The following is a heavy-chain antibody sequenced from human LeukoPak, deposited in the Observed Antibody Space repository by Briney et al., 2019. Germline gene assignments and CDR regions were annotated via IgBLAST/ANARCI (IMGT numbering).Heavy chain of an antibody. CDR2: IYYSGST. CDR1: GGSISSSSYY. CDR3: ARDFTGLQDY. J-gene: IGHJ4*02. Sequence: SETLSLTCTVSGGSISSSSYYWGWIRQPPGKGLEWIGSIYYSGSTYYNPSLKSRVTISVDTSKNQFTLKLSSVTAADTAVYYCARDFTGLQDYWGQGTLVTVSS. V-gene: IGHV4-39*06. D-gene: IGHD1-1*01.